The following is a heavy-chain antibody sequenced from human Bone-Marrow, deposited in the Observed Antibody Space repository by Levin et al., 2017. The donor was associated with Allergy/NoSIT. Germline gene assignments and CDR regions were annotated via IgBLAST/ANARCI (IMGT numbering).Heavy chain of an antibody. J-gene: IGHJ4*02. V-gene: IGHV3-48*01. CDR2: IGGDNYTK. D-gene: IGHD6-13*01. Sequence: TGGSLRLSCAASGFTFSSSAMSWVRQAPGKGLEWVSYIGGDNYTKYYADSVKGRFTISRDNVKKSLYLQMNSLRGEDTAVYYCAREGSWSSTWLGNYYFDYWGQGTLVTVSS. CDR1: GFTFSSSA. CDR3: AREGSWSSTWLGNYYFDY.